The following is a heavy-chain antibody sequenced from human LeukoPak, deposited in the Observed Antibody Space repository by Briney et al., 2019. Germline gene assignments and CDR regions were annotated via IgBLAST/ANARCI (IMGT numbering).Heavy chain of an antibody. D-gene: IGHD2-2*02. CDR3: ARLRSGYNYYMDV. Sequence: SETLSLTCAVYGGSFSGYYWSWIRQPPGKGLEWIGEINHSGSTNYNPSLKSRVTISVDTSKNQFSLKLSSVTAADMAVYYCARLRSGYNYYMDVWGEGTTVTISS. V-gene: IGHV4-34*01. J-gene: IGHJ6*03. CDR1: GGSFSGYY. CDR2: INHSGST.